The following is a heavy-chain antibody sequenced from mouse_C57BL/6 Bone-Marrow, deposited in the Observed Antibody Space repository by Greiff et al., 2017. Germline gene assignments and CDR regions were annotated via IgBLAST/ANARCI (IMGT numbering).Heavy chain of an antibody. CDR2: IYPGSGST. Sequence: QVQLQQPGAELVKPGASVKMSCQASGYTFTSYWITWVKQRPGQGLEWIGDIYPGSGSTNYNEKFKSKATLTVDTSSSTAYMQLSSLTSEDSAVYYCARGYYDYEEYFDVWGTGTTVTVSS. CDR3: ARGYYDYEEYFDV. D-gene: IGHD2-4*01. CDR1: GYTFTSYW. V-gene: IGHV1-55*01. J-gene: IGHJ1*03.